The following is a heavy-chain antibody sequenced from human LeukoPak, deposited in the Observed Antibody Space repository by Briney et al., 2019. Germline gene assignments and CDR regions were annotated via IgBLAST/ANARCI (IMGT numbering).Heavy chain of an antibody. J-gene: IGHJ4*02. D-gene: IGHD6-13*01. CDR1: GYTSTNFY. CDR2: IKSSGDTI. V-gene: IGHV1-46*04. Sequence: ASVKVSCKASGYTSTNFYLHWVRQAPGQGLEWMGVIKSSGDTIYYAQKLQGRVTMTRDTSTTTVYMELSSLTSEDTAVYFCARGGMAAAANWGQGTLVTVSS. CDR3: ARGGMAAAAN.